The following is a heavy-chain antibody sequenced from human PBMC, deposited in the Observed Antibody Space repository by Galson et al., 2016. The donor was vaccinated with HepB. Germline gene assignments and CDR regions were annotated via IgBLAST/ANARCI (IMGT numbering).Heavy chain of an antibody. Sequence: TLSLTCSVSGVSVNTIGYYWTWIRQHPGKGLEWIGYISYSRITYYNSSLKSRLSMSLDTSENQFYLMLSSVTVADTAVYYWVTIPVIKGWWFDPWGLGTLVTVSS. CDR3: VTIPVIKGWWFDP. CDR1: GVSVNTIGYY. D-gene: IGHD3-10*01. V-gene: IGHV4-31*03. J-gene: IGHJ5*02. CDR2: ISYSRIT.